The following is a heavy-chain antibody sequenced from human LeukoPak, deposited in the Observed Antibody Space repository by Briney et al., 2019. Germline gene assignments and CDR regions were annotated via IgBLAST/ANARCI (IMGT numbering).Heavy chain of an antibody. D-gene: IGHD4/OR15-4a*01. J-gene: IGHJ5*02. CDR3: VRIPNGANFPNWFDP. CDR1: GFTFDDKA. CDR2: ISWDGDNT. Sequence: PGGSLRLSCAASGFTFDDKAMLWVRQGPGKGLEWVALISWDGDNTYYSDSVKGRFTISRDNTRNSLYLQMDSLRVEDTAIYYCVRIPNGANFPNWFDPWGQGTLVTVSS. V-gene: IGHV3-43D*04.